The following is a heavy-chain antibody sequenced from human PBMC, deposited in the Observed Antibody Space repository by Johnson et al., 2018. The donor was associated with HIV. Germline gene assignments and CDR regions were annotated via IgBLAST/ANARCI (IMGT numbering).Heavy chain of an antibody. CDR2: IKSKTDGGTT. CDR3: ATGDMPAFDI. Sequence: EVQLVESGGGLVKPGGSLRLSCAASGFTFSNAWMSWVRRAPGKGLEWVGRIKSKTDGGTTDYSVPVKGRFTISRDDSKNTLYLQMNSLKSEDTALYYCATGDMPAFDIWGQGTMVTVSS. D-gene: IGHD3-16*01. CDR1: GFTFSNAW. J-gene: IGHJ3*02. V-gene: IGHV3-15*01.